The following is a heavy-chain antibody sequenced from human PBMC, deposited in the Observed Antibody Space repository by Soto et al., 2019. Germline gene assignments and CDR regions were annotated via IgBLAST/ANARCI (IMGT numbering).Heavy chain of an antibody. CDR2: ISYDGSNK. CDR3: AQSEVGATGVLVY. J-gene: IGHJ4*02. Sequence: QVQLVESGGGVVQPGRSLRLSCAASGFTFSSYAMHWVRQAPGKGLEWVAVISYDGSNKYYADSVKGRFTISRDNSKNTLYLQMNSLRAEDTAVYYCAQSEVGATGVLVYWGQGTLVTVSS. V-gene: IGHV3-30-3*01. CDR1: GFTFSSYA. D-gene: IGHD1-26*01.